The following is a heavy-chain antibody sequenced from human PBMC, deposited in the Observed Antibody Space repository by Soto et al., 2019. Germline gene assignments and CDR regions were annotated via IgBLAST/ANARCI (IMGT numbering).Heavy chain of an antibody. D-gene: IGHD3-16*01. J-gene: IGHJ6*02. Sequence: QGQLVQAGAEVKKPGSSVKVSCRASGATFTNSVITWVRKGPGQGLEFMGGIIPLLGTVDYAENFQGSVTLTADKVTNTVNLEMRSLRTDDTSVYYCSRPGLRRPHNPYRFFGLDVWGHGTTVSV. CDR2: IIPLLGTV. CDR3: SRPGLRRPHNPYRFFGLDV. CDR1: GATFTNSV. V-gene: IGHV1-69*06.